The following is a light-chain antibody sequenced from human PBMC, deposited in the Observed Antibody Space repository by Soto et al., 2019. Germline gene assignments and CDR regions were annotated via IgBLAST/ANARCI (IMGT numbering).Light chain of an antibody. V-gene: IGKV2-28*01. Sequence: IVMTQSPLSLPVTPGQPASISCRSSQSLLHSNGYNYLDWYLQKPGQSPQLLIYLGSNRASGVPDRFSGTGSGTDFTLEISRVEAEDVGVYYCMQALQTPRTFGQGTKVEIK. CDR3: MQALQTPRT. CDR2: LGS. J-gene: IGKJ1*01. CDR1: QSLLHSNGYNY.